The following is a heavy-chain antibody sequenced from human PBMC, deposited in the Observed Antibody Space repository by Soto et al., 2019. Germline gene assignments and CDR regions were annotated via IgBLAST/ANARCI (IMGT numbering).Heavy chain of an antibody. D-gene: IGHD1-1*01. CDR2: IIPIFGTA. Sequence: QVQLVQSGAEVKKPGSSVKVSCKASGGTFSRYAISWVRQAPGQGLEWMGGIIPIFGTANYAQKFQGRVTITADESTSTAYMEMSSLRSVDTAVYYCARDPGTTGTTVGQFDYWGHGTLVTVSS. J-gene: IGHJ4*01. V-gene: IGHV1-69*01. CDR3: ARDPGTTGTTVGQFDY. CDR1: GGTFSRYA.